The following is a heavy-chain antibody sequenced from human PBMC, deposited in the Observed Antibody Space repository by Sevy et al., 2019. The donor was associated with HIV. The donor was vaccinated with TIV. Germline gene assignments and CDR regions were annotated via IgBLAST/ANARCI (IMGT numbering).Heavy chain of an antibody. J-gene: IGHJ4*02. D-gene: IGHD3-22*01. V-gene: IGHV3-33*01. CDR1: GFTFSNYA. CDR3: ARGGYYYDNAAYYALDS. CDR2: IWSDGAYQ. Sequence: GGSLRLSCAATGFTFSNYAMHWVRQAPGKGPEWVAIIWSDGAYQYHGDSVKGRFTISRDNSKNTLYLQMNNVRVEDTAVYYCARGGYYYDNAAYYALDSWGQGTLVTVSS.